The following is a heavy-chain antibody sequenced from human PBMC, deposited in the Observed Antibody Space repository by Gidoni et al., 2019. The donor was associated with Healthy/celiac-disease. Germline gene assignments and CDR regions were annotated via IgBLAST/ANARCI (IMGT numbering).Heavy chain of an antibody. J-gene: IGHJ2*01. D-gene: IGHD6-13*01. CDR1: GFTFGDYA. CDR2: IRSKAYGGTT. Sequence: EVQLVESGGGLVKPGRSLRLSCTASGFTFGDYAMRWFRQAPGKGLEWVGFIRSKAYGGTTEYAASVKGRFTISRDDSKSIAYLQMNSLKTEDTAVYYCTRDRYSSSWYWNWYFDLWGRGTLVTVSS. CDR3: TRDRYSSSWYWNWYFDL. V-gene: IGHV3-49*05.